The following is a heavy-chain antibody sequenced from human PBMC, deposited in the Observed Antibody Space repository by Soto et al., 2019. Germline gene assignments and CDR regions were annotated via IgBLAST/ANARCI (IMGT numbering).Heavy chain of an antibody. D-gene: IGHD2-8*02. CDR1: GGSISSND. J-gene: IGHJ4*02. Sequence: PSETLSLTCIVSGGSISSNDWSWIRQPPGKGLEWIGYIYNSGSTSYNPSLKSRVTISADTSANQFSLKLSSVTAADTAVYYCAQSTGWPGFDFWGQGTLVTVSS. V-gene: IGHV4-59*01. CDR3: AQSTGWPGFDF. CDR2: IYNSGST.